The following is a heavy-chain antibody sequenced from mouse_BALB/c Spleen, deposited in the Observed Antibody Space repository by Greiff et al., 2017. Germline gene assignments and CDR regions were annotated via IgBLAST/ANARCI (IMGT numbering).Heavy chain of an antibody. CDR1: GCTFSSFG. D-gene: IGHD4-1*01. CDR2: ISSGSSTI. J-gene: IGHJ4*01. Sequence: EVKVVESGGGLVQPGGSRKLSCAASGCTFSSFGMHWVRQAPEKGLEWVAYISSGSSTIYYADTVKGRFTISRGNPKNTLFLQMTSLMSEDTAMYYCASFWDYAMDYWRQGNSVTVA. CDR3: ASFWDYAMDY. V-gene: IGHV5-17*02.